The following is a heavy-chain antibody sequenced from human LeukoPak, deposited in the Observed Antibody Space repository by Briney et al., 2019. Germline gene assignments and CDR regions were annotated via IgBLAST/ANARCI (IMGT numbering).Heavy chain of an antibody. CDR1: GFIFEDYA. CDR2: ISRDSVDV. J-gene: IGHJ4*02. V-gene: IGHV3-9*01. D-gene: IGHD6-13*01. CDR3: AKGGIIPAAVFDF. Sequence: GGSLRLSCAASGFIFEDYAMHWVRQVPGKGLEWVSHISRDSVDVAYAESVKGRFTISRDNAKNSLFLQMNGLRPEDTALYYCAKGGIIPAAVFDFWGQATLVAVS.